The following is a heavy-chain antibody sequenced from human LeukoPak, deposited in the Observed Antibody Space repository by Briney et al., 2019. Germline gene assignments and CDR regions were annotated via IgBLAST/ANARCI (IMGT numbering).Heavy chain of an antibody. V-gene: IGHV3-21*01. D-gene: IGHD3-3*01. CDR3: ARGPLRFLEWLSTFDY. CDR2: ISSSSSYI. CDR1: GFTFSSYS. Sequence: PGGSLRLSCAASGFTFSSYSMNWVRQAPGKGLEWVSSISSSSSYIYYADSVKGRFTISSDNAKNSLYLQMNSLRAEDTAVYYCARGPLRFLEWLSTFDYWGQGTLVTVSS. J-gene: IGHJ4*02.